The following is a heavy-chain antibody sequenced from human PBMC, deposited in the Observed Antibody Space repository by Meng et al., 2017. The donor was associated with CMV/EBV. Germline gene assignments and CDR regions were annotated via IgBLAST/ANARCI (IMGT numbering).Heavy chain of an antibody. D-gene: IGHD6-13*01. CDR3: ARGQAAAGTVY. V-gene: IGHV3-30*04. CDR1: GGTFSSYA. Sequence: SCKASGGTFSSYAMHWVRQAPGKGLEWVAVISYDGSNKYYADSVKGRFTISRDNSKNTLYLQMNSLRAEDTAVYYCARGQAAAGTVYWGQGTLVTVSS. J-gene: IGHJ4*02. CDR2: ISYDGSNK.